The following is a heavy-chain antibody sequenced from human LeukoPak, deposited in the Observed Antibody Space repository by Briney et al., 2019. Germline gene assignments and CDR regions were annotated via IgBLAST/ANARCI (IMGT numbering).Heavy chain of an antibody. J-gene: IGHJ3*02. Sequence: SGGSLRLSCAASGFTVSSNYMSWVRQAPGKGLEWVSVIYSGGSTYYADSVKGRFTVSRDNSKNTLYLQMNSLRAEDTAVYYCARGRDGYNLVDAFDIWGQGIMVTVSS. CDR1: GFTVSSNY. D-gene: IGHD5-24*01. CDR3: ARGRDGYNLVDAFDI. V-gene: IGHV3-53*01. CDR2: IYSGGST.